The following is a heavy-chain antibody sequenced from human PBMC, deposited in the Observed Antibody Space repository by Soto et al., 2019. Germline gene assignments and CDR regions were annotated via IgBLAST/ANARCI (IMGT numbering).Heavy chain of an antibody. V-gene: IGHV3-53*02. CDR3: ARVPGRL. J-gene: IGHJ4*02. CDR2: VYSRGAT. D-gene: IGHD3-10*01. CDR1: GVSGSRNY. Sequence: PLVETGGGSIQPGTSLTLSCAASGVSGSRNYMTWVRQAPGKGLEWVSFVYSRGATFYADSVKGRFILSRDDSQNTMYLQMNNLRGEDTAVYYCARVPGRLWGRGTLVTVAS.